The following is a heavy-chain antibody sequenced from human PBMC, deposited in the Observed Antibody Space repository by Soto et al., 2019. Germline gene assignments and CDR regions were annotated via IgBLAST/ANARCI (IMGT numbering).Heavy chain of an antibody. CDR3: AREIVTAGGNNYFDP. CDR1: GGTVASSHW. V-gene: IGHV4-4*02. Sequence: SETLSLTCGVSGGTVASSHWWSWVRQSPGGGLEWIGNVYHTGDTNFNPSLQSRVTISVDTSNNQFSLRLNSLTAADTAVYFCAREIVTAGGNNYFDPWGPGTQVTVSS. J-gene: IGHJ5*02. D-gene: IGHD2-21*02. CDR2: VYHTGDT.